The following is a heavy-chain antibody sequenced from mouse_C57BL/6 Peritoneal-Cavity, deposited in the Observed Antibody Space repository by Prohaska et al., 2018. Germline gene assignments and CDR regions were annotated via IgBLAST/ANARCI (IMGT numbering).Heavy chain of an antibody. Sequence: EVQLLETGGGLVQPGGSRGLSCEGSGFTFSGFWMSWVRQTPGKTLEWIGDINSDGSAINYAASIKDRFTIFRDNDKRTLYLQMSNVRSEDTATYFCIRSRGDYWGQGTTLTVSS. CDR1: GFTFSGFW. J-gene: IGHJ2*01. CDR3: IRSRGDY. CDR2: INSDGSAI. V-gene: IGHV11-2*01.